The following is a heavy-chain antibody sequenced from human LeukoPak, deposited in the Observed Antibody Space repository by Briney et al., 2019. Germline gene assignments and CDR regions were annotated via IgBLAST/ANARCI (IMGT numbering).Heavy chain of an antibody. CDR1: GFTVSSNY. CDR3: AKDPNRYDSSIYYCAY. J-gene: IGHJ4*02. V-gene: IGHV3-53*05. D-gene: IGHD3-22*01. CDR2: IYSGGST. Sequence: GGSLRLSCAASGFTVSSNYMSWVRQAPGKGLEWASVIYSGGSTYYADSVKGRFTISRDNSKNTLYLHMNRLRAEDTAVYYCAKDPNRYDSSIYYCAYWGQGTLVTVSS.